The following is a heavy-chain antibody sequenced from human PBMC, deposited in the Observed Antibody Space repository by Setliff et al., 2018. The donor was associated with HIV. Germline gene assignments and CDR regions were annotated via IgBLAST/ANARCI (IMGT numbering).Heavy chain of an antibody. J-gene: IGHJ4*02. CDR3: ARGYCSSTSCYGIYYFDN. Sequence: ASVKVSCKASGYNFTSHDINWVRQAPGQGLEWMGWMNPKSGNTGYARKFQGRVTMTRKTTIITAYMELRSLRSDDTAVYYCARGYCSSTSCYGIYYFDNWGQGTPVTVSS. D-gene: IGHD2-2*01. CDR2: MNPKSGNT. CDR1: GYNFTSHD. V-gene: IGHV1-8*01.